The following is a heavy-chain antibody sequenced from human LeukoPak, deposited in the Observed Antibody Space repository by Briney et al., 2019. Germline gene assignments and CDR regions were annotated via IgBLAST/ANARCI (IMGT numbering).Heavy chain of an antibody. V-gene: IGHV3-15*01. CDR1: GFTFSNAW. D-gene: IGHD6-19*01. CDR3: TTEVSLWGYSSFEGH. Sequence: PGGSLRLSCAASGFTFSNAWMSWVRQAPGKGLEWVGRIKSKTDGGTTDYAAPVKGRFTISRDDSKNTLYLQMNSLKTEDTAVYYCTTEVSLWGYSSFEGHWGQGTLVTVSS. CDR2: IKSKTDGGTT. J-gene: IGHJ4*02.